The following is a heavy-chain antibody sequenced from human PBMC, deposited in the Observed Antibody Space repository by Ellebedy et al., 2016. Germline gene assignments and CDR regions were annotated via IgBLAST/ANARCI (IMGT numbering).Heavy chain of an antibody. CDR2: VSYDGNNK. CDR3: AEVFDY. CDR1: GFTFSSSP. J-gene: IGHJ4*02. V-gene: IGHV3-30-3*01. Sequence: GESLKISCAASGFTFSSSPMHWVRQAPGRGLEWVAVVSYDGNNKYYADSVKGRFTISRDNSKNTLYLQMNNLRTDDTALYYCAEVFDYWGQGTLVTVSS.